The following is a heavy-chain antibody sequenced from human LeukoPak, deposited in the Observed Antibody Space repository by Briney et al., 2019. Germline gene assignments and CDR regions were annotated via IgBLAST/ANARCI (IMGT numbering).Heavy chain of an antibody. V-gene: IGHV1-8*01. CDR3: ARGQNGWYNWDYYYYMDV. D-gene: IGHD6-19*01. J-gene: IGHJ6*03. CDR1: GYTFTSYD. CDR2: MNPNSGNT. Sequence: ASVKVSCKASGYTFTSYDINWVRQATGQGLEWMGWMNPNSGNTGYAQKFQGRVTMTRNTSISTAYMELSSLRSEDTAVYYCARGQNGWYNWDYYYYMDVWGKGTTVIISS.